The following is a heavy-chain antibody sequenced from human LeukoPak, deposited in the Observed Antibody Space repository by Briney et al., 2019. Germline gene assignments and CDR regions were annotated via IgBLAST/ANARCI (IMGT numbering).Heavy chain of an antibody. Sequence: GGSMRLSCAASGFTFRSYAMSWVRQAPGKGLEWVSVISDSGGSTYYADSVKGRFTISRDNSKNTLYLQMNSLRAEDTAVYYCAKGSTKRQQFDYWGQGTLVTVSS. CDR1: GFTFRSYA. V-gene: IGHV3-23*01. D-gene: IGHD6-13*01. CDR3: AKGSTKRQQFDY. CDR2: ISDSGGST. J-gene: IGHJ4*02.